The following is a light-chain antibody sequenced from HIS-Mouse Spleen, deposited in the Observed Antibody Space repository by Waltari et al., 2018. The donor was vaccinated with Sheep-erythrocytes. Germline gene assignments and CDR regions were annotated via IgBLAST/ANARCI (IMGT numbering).Light chain of an antibody. V-gene: IGLV2-23*01. CDR1: SSDVGSYNL. CDR3: CSYAGSSTWV. CDR2: EGS. Sequence: QSALTQPASVSGSPGQSITISCTGTSSDVGSYNLVSGYQQHPGKAPKLMIYEGSTRPSGVSNRFSGSKSGNTASLTISGLQAEDEADYYCCSYAGSSTWVFGGGTKLTVL. J-gene: IGLJ3*02.